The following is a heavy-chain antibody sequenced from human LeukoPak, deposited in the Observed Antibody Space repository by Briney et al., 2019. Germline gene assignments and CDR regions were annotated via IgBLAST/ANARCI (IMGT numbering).Heavy chain of an antibody. CDR1: GFTFSGFT. CDR3: AFGAGGTF. D-gene: IGHD3-3*01. V-gene: IGHV3-21*06. J-gene: IGHJ4*02. Sequence: PGGSLRLSCTASGFTFSGFTMNWVGQAPGKGLEWVSSISSSDYYINYAESVEGRFTISRNNADNLLYLQMNSLRAEDTAMYYCAFGAGGTFWGQGTLVTVSS. CDR2: ISSSDYYI.